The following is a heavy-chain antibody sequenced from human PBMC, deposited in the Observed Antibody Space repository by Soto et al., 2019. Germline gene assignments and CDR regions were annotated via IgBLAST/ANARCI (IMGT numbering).Heavy chain of an antibody. D-gene: IGHD3-9*01. CDR3: ARCTPGVYDILTGYLYYFDY. V-gene: IGHV4-30-4*01. Sequence: PWETLSLTCTVSGGSISSGDYYWSWIRQPPGKGLEWIGYIYYSGSTYYNPSLKSRVTISVDTSKNQFSLKLSSVTAADTAVYYCARCTPGVYDILTGYLYYFDYWGQGTLVTVSS. CDR2: IYYSGST. CDR1: GGSISSGDYY. J-gene: IGHJ4*02.